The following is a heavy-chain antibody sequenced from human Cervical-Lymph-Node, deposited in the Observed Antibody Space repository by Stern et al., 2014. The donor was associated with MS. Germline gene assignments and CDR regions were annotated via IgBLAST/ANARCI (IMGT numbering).Heavy chain of an antibody. CDR2: INTNTGNS. D-gene: IGHD5-18*01. CDR3: ARDFVDTAMITRSDYLDS. Sequence: VQLLESGSELKEPGASVKVSCKASGYTLTQYPMNWVRQAPGQGLEWMGWINTNTGNSTYAQGFTGRFVFSLDTSVSTAYLHISSLKAEDTAVYYCARDFVDTAMITRSDYLDSWGQGTLVTVSS. J-gene: IGHJ4*02. V-gene: IGHV7-4-1*02. CDR1: GYTLTQYP.